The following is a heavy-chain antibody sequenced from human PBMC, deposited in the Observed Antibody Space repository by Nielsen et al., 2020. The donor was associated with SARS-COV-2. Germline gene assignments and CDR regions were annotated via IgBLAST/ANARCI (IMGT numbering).Heavy chain of an antibody. CDR2: IYYSGST. J-gene: IGHJ6*02. CDR3: ARGLRYDSSEDGMDV. Sequence: SETLSLTCTVSGGSISSGGYYWSWIRQHPGKGLEWIGYIYYSGSTYYNPSLKSRVTISVDTSKNRFSLKLSSVTAADTAVYYCARGLRYDSSEDGMDVWGQGTTVTVSS. CDR1: GGSISSGGYY. V-gene: IGHV4-31*03. D-gene: IGHD3-22*01.